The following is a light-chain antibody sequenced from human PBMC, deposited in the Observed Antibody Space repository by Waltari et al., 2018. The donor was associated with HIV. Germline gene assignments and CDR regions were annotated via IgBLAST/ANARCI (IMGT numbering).Light chain of an antibody. CDR3: QQYGSSPKT. CDR1: QSIGSDY. CDR2: GAS. J-gene: IGKJ1*01. V-gene: IGKV3-20*01. Sequence: EIVLPQSPGTLSLSPGERATLSCRASQSIGSDYLAWYQQKPGQAPRLLIYGASSRATGIPDRFSGSGSGTDFTVTISRLEPEDFAVYYCQQYGSSPKTFGQGTKVEIK.